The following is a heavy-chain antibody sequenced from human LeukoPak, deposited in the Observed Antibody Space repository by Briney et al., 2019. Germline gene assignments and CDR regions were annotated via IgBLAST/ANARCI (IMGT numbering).Heavy chain of an antibody. CDR3: AAAGSGYSYGYEDY. CDR1: GFTFTSSA. D-gene: IGHD5-18*01. J-gene: IGHJ4*02. CDR2: IVVGSGNT. Sequence: SVKVSCKASGFTFTSSAVQWVRQARGQRLEWIGWIVVGSGNTNYAQKFQERVTITRDMSTSTAYMELSSLRSEDTAVYYCAAAGSGYSYGYEDYWGQGTLVTVPS. V-gene: IGHV1-58*01.